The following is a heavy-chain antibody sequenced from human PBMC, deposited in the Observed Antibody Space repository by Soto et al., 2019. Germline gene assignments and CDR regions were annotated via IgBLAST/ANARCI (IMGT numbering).Heavy chain of an antibody. CDR3: ARDHVGDMSSFDI. J-gene: IGHJ3*02. D-gene: IGHD3-16*01. CDR1: GGSISSDAYL. V-gene: IGHV4-31*03. CDR2: IYYSGKT. Sequence: PLSLTCSVSGGSISSDAYLWSWDSQHPGKGLEWIGYIYYSGKTYFNPSLRSRLAISMNTSKNHFSLKLNSMTAADTAVYFCARDHVGDMSSFDIWGQGTMVTGSS.